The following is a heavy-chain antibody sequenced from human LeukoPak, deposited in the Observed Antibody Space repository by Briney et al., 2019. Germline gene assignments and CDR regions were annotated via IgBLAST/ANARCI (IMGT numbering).Heavy chain of an antibody. V-gene: IGHV1-8*01. J-gene: IGHJ6*03. CDR3: ARVYSSGWYYHYYYYMDV. Sequence: GLXXXXWXNPNSGNTGYAQKFQGRVTMTRNTSISTAYMELSSLRSEDTAVYYCARVYSSGWYYHYYYYMDVWGKGTTVTVSS. D-gene: IGHD6-19*01. CDR2: XNPNSGNT.